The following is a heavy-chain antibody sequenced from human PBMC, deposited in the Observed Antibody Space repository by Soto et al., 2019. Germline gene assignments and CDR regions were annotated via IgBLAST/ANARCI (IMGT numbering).Heavy chain of an antibody. CDR3: ARATNRHSIEAAGHNWFDP. J-gene: IGHJ5*02. CDR2: ISAYNGNT. Sequence: XSVKVSCKASGCTFTSYGIIWVRQAPGQGLEWMGWISAYNGNTNYAQKLQGRVTMTTDTSTSTAYMELRSLRSDDTAVYYCARATNRHSIEAAGHNWFDPWGQGTLVTVSS. D-gene: IGHD6-13*01. CDR1: GCTFTSYG. V-gene: IGHV1-18*04.